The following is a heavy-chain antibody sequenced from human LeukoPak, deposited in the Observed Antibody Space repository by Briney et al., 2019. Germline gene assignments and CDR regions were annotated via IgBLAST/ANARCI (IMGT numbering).Heavy chain of an antibody. CDR1: GFSFGSYS. CDR3: ARGYIDNLGYSPRSAFDK. D-gene: IGHD3-22*01. Sequence: GGSLRLSCAASGFSFGSYSMNWVRQAPGKGLEWVSSISSTSRSSYIFYAESVEGRFTISRDNTKNSLFLQMNSLIAEDTAVYYCARGYIDNLGYSPRSAFDKWGQGTLVTVSS. V-gene: IGHV3-21*01. J-gene: IGHJ4*02. CDR2: ISSTSRSSYI.